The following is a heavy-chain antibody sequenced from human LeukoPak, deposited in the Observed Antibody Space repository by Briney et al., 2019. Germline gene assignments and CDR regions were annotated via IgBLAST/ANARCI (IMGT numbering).Heavy chain of an antibody. CDR2: ICSGDRT. J-gene: IGHJ4*02. CDR3: TRDLTGTTWSEDDY. CDR1: GISVRGSY. V-gene: IGHV3-53*01. D-gene: IGHD6-13*01. Sequence: GGSLRLSCEVSGISVRGSYMSWVRQAPGKGLEWVSVICSGDRTYYAESVKGRFTISRDTSKNTLYLQMNNLRADDTARYYCTRDLTGTTWSEDDYWGQGTLVSIS.